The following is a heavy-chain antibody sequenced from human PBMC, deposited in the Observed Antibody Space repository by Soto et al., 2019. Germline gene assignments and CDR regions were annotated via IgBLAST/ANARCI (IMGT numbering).Heavy chain of an antibody. CDR1: GFTFSNYW. Sequence: EVQLVESGGGLLQPGGSLTLSCTASGFTFSNYWMHWVRQAPGKGLVWVSRTKSDGSGTSYTDSVKGRFTISRDNAYNTLYLQMSNLRAEDTAVYYCARVGFDYGPGIMDVWGKGTTVIVSS. D-gene: IGHD3-10*01. J-gene: IGHJ6*04. CDR2: TKSDGSGT. CDR3: ARVGFDYGPGIMDV. V-gene: IGHV3-74*01.